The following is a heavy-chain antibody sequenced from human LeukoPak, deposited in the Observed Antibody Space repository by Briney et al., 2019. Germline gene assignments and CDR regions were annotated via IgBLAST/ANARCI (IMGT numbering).Heavy chain of an antibody. CDR2: ISDQT. CDR3: AKGQASLTYKYFFDY. V-gene: IGHV3-23*01. Sequence: GGSLSLSCVVSGFTFSIYAMAWVREAPGKGLEWVSGISDQTYYTDSVRGRFTISRDNSKITLYLQMNSLRAEDTAVYYCAKGQASLTYKYFFDYWGQGTLVTVSS. D-gene: IGHD3-10*01. J-gene: IGHJ4*02. CDR1: GFTFSIYA.